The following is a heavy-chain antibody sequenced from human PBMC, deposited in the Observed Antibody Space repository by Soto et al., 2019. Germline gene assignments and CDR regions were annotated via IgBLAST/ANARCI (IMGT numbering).Heavy chain of an antibody. Sequence: PSETLCLTCTVSGGSISSYYWSWIRQPPGKGLEWIGYIYYSGSTNYNPSLKSRVTISVDTSKNSLYLQMNSLRVEDTAVYYCARPTYYYDSSGPPGYWGQGTLVTVSS. J-gene: IGHJ4*02. D-gene: IGHD3-22*01. CDR3: ARPTYYYDSSGPPGY. CDR1: GGSISSYY. CDR2: IYYSGST. V-gene: IGHV4-59*12.